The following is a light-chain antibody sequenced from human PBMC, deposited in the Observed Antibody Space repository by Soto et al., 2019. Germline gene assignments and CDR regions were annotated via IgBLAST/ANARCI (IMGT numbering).Light chain of an antibody. V-gene: IGKV3-15*01. Sequence: EIVMTQSPATLSVSPGERATLSCWASQSVSSNLAWYQQKPGQSPRLLIYDASTRATGIPARFSGSGSGTEFTLTISSLQSEDSAVYYCQQYSNWPPLTFGGGTKVEIK. CDR3: QQYSNWPPLT. CDR2: DAS. CDR1: QSVSSN. J-gene: IGKJ4*01.